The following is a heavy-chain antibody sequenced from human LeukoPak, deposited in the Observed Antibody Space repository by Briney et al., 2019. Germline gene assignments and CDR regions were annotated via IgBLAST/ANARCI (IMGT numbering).Heavy chain of an antibody. CDR3: ARDAMGVRGVIHYYYMDV. CDR2: IYTSGST. V-gene: IGHV4-61*02. CDR1: GGSISSGSYY. J-gene: IGHJ6*03. D-gene: IGHD3-10*01. Sequence: SETLSLTCTVSGGSISSGSYYWSWIRQPAGKGLEWIGRIYTSGSTNYNPSLKSRVTISVDTSKNQFSLKLSSVTAADTAVYYCARDAMGVRGVIHYYYMDVWGKGTTVTISS.